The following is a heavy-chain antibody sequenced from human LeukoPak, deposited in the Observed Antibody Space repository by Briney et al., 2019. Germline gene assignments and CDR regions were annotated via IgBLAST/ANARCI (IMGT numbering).Heavy chain of an antibody. CDR2: ISSSSSYI. CDR3: ARVGPYGSGSTYYFDY. V-gene: IGHV3-21*01. J-gene: IGHJ4*02. Sequence: GGSLRLSCAASGFTFSSYSMNWVRQAPGKGLEWVSSISSSSSYIYYADSVKGRFTISRDNAKNSLYLQMNSLRAEDTAVYYCARVGPYGSGSTYYFDYWGQGTLVTVSS. D-gene: IGHD3-10*01. CDR1: GFTFSSYS.